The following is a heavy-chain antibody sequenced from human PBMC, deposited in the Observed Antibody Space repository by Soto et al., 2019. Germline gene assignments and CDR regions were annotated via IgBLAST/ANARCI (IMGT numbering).Heavy chain of an antibody. J-gene: IGHJ6*02. Sequence: QVQLQESGPGLVKPSETLSLTCTVSGGSISSYYWSWIRQPPGKGLEWIGYIYYSGSTNYNPSLKSRVTISVDTSKNQFSLKLSSVTPADTAVYYCARDRAIPSPYYYYGMDVWGQGTTVTVSS. D-gene: IGHD2-2*02. V-gene: IGHV4-59*01. CDR1: GGSISSYY. CDR3: ARDRAIPSPYYYYGMDV. CDR2: IYYSGST.